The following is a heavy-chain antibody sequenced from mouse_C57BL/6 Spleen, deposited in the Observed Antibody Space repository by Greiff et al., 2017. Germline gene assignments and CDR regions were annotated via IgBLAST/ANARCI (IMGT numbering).Heavy chain of an antibody. J-gene: IGHJ4*01. CDR3: ASTVANYYAMDY. D-gene: IGHD1-1*01. CDR1: GYAFSSSW. V-gene: IGHV1-82*01. Sequence: VQVVESGPELVKPGASVKISCKASGYAFSSSWMNWVKQRPGKGLEWIGRIYPGDGDTNYNGKFKGKATLTADKSSSTAYMQLSSLTSEDSAVYFCASTVANYYAMDYWGQGTSVTVSS. CDR2: IYPGDGDT.